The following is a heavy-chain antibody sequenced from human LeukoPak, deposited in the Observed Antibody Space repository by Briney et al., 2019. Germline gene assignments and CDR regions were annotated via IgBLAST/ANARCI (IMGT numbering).Heavy chain of an antibody. J-gene: IGHJ4*02. D-gene: IGHD3-22*01. V-gene: IGHV3-48*03. CDR2: SGSSCRAI. Sequence: GGALRLSYEASGCTFNSYEMHWVRQPPGKGREGVSYSGSSCRAIYYADAVKGRLPISRSNAKKSLFLQINSLRVEDTAVYYCESMTYYYDRRGYSHFDYWGKGPLVTVSS. CDR1: GCTFNSYE. CDR3: ESMTYYYDRRGYSHFDY.